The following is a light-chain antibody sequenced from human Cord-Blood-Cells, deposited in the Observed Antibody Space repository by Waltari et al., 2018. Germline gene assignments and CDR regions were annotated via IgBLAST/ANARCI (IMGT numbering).Light chain of an antibody. CDR1: QSFSSN. Sequence: EIVMTQSPATLSVSPGDRATLSCRASQSFSSNLAWYEQKPGQAPRLLISGASTRATGIPARFSGSGSGTEFTLTNSSLQSEDFAVYYCQQYNNWPRTFGQGTKVEIK. CDR3: QQYNNWPRT. CDR2: GAS. V-gene: IGKV3-15*01. J-gene: IGKJ1*01.